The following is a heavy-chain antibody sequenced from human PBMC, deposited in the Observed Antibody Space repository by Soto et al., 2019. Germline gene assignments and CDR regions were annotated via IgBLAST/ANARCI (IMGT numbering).Heavy chain of an antibody. Sequence: ETSVKVSCEASGGSYSSYAISWVRQAPGQGLEWMGGIIPIFGTANYAQKFQGRVTITADESTSTAYMELSSLRSEDTAVYYCARDGDYGDYVYWGQGTLVTVSS. CDR1: GGSYSSYA. D-gene: IGHD4-17*01. V-gene: IGHV1-69*13. J-gene: IGHJ4*02. CDR2: IIPIFGTA. CDR3: ARDGDYGDYVY.